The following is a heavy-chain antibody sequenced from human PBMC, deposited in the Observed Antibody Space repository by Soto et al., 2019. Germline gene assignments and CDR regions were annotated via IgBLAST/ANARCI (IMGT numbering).Heavy chain of an antibody. D-gene: IGHD5-18*01. Sequence: QVQLVQAGAEVKKPGASVKISCKASGYTFSSSYIHWVRQAPGQGLEWMGLINPSGFSTDYAQTFQGRVTVTRATSTSTVYMELSSLRSEDTAVYYCACGGYTYGFSAMDVWGPGTTVAVSS. CDR3: ACGGYTYGFSAMDV. V-gene: IGHV1-46*01. J-gene: IGHJ6*02. CDR2: INPSGFST. CDR1: GYTFSSSY.